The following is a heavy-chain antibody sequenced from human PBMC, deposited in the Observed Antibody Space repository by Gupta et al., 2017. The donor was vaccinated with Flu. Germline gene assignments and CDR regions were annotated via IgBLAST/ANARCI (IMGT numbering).Heavy chain of an antibody. V-gene: IGHV4-34*01. Sequence: QVQLQQWGAGLLKPSETLSLTCAVYGGSFSGYYWSWIRQPPGKGLEWIGEINHSGSTNYNPSLKSRVTISVDTSKNQFSLKLSSVTAADTAVYFCARGVLVVVAATYACEIWNQGTMVTVSA. CDR3: ARGVLVVVAATYACEI. J-gene: IGHJ3*02. D-gene: IGHD2-15*01. CDR2: INHSGST. CDR1: GGSFSGYY.